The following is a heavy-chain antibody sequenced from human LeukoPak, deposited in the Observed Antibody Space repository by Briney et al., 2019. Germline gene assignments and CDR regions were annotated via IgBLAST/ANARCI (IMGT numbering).Heavy chain of an antibody. CDR2: ISGGRDTM. Sequence: PGGSLRLSCAASGFTFSNAWINWVRQAPGKGPEWISYISGGRDTMYYADSVKGRFTSSRDNAKNSLFLQMNSLRAEDTAVYYCVRVGRIQYFDYWGQGTPVTVSS. CDR1: GFTFSNAW. J-gene: IGHJ4*02. CDR3: VRVGRIQYFDY. V-gene: IGHV3-48*04. D-gene: IGHD5-18*01.